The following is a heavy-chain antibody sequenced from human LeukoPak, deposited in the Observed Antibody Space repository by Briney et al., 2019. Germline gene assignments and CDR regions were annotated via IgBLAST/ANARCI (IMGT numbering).Heavy chain of an antibody. D-gene: IGHD2-2*01. CDR3: AKGHVPVLPSAINY. V-gene: IGHV3-48*03. J-gene: IGHJ4*02. CDR1: GFTFSSYE. Sequence: PGGSLRLSCAASGFTFSSYEMNWVRQAPGKGLEWVSYISSSGSTIYYADSVKGRFTISRDNAKNSLYLQMKSLRAEDTAVYYCAKGHVPVLPSAINYWGQGTLVTVSS. CDR2: ISSSGSTI.